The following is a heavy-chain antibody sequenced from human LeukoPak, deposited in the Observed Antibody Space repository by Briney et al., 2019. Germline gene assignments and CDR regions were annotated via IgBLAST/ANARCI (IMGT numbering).Heavy chain of an antibody. CDR3: ARIHCNSTSCDVFDY. CDR2: IYHSGST. D-gene: IGHD2-2*01. Sequence: PSETLSLTCVVSGYSMSSGYYWGWIRQPPGKGLEWIGSIYHSGSTYYNPSLKSRVTLSVDTSKNQFSLKLSSVTAADTAVYYCARIHCNSTSCDVFDYWGQGTLVTVSS. J-gene: IGHJ4*02. V-gene: IGHV4-38-2*01. CDR1: GYSMSSGYY.